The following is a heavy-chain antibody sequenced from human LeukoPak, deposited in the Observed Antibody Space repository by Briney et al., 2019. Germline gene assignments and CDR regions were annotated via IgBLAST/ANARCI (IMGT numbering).Heavy chain of an antibody. CDR2: TYYRSKWYN. Sequence: SQTLSLTCAISGDSVSSNSAAWNWIRQSPSRGLEWLGRTYYRSKWYNDYAVSVKSRITINPDTSKNPFSLQLNSVTPEDTAVYYCARELNYGSGTYYKTYFDYWGQGTLVTVSS. CDR1: GDSVSSNSAA. D-gene: IGHD3-10*01. CDR3: ARELNYGSGTYYKTYFDY. V-gene: IGHV6-1*01. J-gene: IGHJ4*02.